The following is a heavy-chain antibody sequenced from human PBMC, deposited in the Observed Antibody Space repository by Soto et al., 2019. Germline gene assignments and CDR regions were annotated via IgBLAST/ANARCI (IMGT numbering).Heavy chain of an antibody. V-gene: IGHV1-69*13. Sequence: SVKVSCKASGGTFSSYSISWVRQAPGQGLEWMGGIIPIFGTANYAQKFQGRVTITADESTSTAYMELSSLRSEDTAVYYCAVRFQVISIFDPASXYYGMDVWGQGTTVTVSS. CDR1: GGTFSSYS. D-gene: IGHD3-3*01. CDR2: IIPIFGTA. J-gene: IGHJ6*02. CDR3: AVRFQVISIFDPASXYYGMDV.